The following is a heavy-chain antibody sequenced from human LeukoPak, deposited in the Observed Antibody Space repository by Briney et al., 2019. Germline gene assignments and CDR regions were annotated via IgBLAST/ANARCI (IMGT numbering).Heavy chain of an antibody. J-gene: IGHJ4*02. V-gene: IGHV4-59*01. CDR3: ARSRYGYPLDY. CDR2: MYYSGST. CDR1: GDSINNYY. D-gene: IGHD5-24*01. Sequence: PSETLSLTCTVSGDSINNYYWSWIRQPPGKGLEYIGYMYYSGSTNYNPSLKSRVTISVDTSKNQFSLKLTSVTAADTAVYYCARSRYGYPLDYWGQRTLVTVSS.